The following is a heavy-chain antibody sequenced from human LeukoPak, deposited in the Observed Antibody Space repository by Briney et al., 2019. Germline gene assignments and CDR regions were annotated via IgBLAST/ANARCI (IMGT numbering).Heavy chain of an antibody. CDR2: ICWNSGSI. V-gene: IGHV3-9*01. CDR3: ARSGYSSALRAFDI. CDR1: GFTFDDYA. D-gene: IGHD6-19*01. J-gene: IGHJ3*02. Sequence: GGSLRLSCAASGFTFDDYAMHWVRQAPGKGLEWVSGICWNSGSIGYADSVKGRFTISRDNAKNSLYLQMNSLRAEDTAVYYCARSGYSSALRAFDIWGQGTMVTVSS.